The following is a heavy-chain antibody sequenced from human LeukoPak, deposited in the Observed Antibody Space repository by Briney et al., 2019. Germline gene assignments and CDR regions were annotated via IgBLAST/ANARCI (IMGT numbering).Heavy chain of an antibody. CDR3: AKQSYSNSWNNFDY. D-gene: IGHD6-13*01. CDR2: ISWNGDDI. CDR1: GFTFDEYA. J-gene: IGHJ4*02. Sequence: GGSLRLSCTASGFTFDEYAMHWVRQAPGKGLQWVSSISWNGDDIGYADSVKARFTISRDNAKNFLYLQMHSLRTEDTAVYYCAKQSYSNSWNNFDYWGQGTLVTVSS. V-gene: IGHV3-9*01.